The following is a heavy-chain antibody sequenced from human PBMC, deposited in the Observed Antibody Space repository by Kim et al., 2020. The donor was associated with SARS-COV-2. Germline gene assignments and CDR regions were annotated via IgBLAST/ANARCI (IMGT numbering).Heavy chain of an antibody. V-gene: IGHV1-8*01. Sequence: ASVKVSCKASGYTFTSYDINWVRQATGQGLEWMGWMNPNSGNTGYAQKFQGRVTMTRNTSISTAYMELSSLRSEDTAVYYCARGLSPLAGVGATYYYYYNMYVWGKGTTVTVSS. J-gene: IGHJ6*03. D-gene: IGHD1-26*01. CDR3: ARGLSPLAGVGATYYYYYNMYV. CDR1: GYTFTSYD. CDR2: MNPNSGNT.